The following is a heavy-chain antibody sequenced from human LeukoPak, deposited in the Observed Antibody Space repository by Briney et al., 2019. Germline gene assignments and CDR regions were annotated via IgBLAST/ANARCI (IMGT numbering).Heavy chain of an antibody. CDR1: GFTFSARA. CDR3: ARDSTYYYASGSSGPHYFDY. CDR2: ISYDGSRT. D-gene: IGHD3-10*01. J-gene: IGHJ4*02. Sequence: PGRSLRLSCAASGFTFSARAMHWVRQAPGKGLEWVALISYDGSRTDYADSVKGRFTISRDNSRNTLYLQLNSLGPEDAAVYYCARDSTYYYASGSSGPHYFDYWGQGALVTVSS. V-gene: IGHV3-30*01.